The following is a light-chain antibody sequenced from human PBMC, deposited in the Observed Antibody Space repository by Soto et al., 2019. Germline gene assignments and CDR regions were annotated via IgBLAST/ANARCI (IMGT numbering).Light chain of an antibody. CDR1: QSVFYSSENKNY. Sequence: DIVMTQSPDSLAVSLGERATINCKSSQSVFYSSENKNYLAWYQQKPGQPPKLLIYWASSREAGVPDRFSGSGSGTDFTLTISRLQAEDVAVYYCQQYYLAPLTFGPGTEVDI. J-gene: IGKJ3*01. CDR2: WAS. CDR3: QQYYLAPLT. V-gene: IGKV4-1*01.